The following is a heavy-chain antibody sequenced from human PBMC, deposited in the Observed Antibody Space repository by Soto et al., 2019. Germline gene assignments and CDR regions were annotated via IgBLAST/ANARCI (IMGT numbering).Heavy chain of an antibody. D-gene: IGHD6-19*01. J-gene: IGHJ6*02. V-gene: IGHV3-23*01. CDR2: ISGSAIAT. CDR3: AKDLLGSYSSGWMHNHYYYGMDD. Sequence: PGGSLRLSCAASGFTFSDYAMSWVRQAPGKGLEWVSAISGSAIATYYADSVKGRFTISRDNSKNTLYLQMNRLRAEDTAVYYCAKDLLGSYSSGWMHNHYYYGMDDWGQGTTVTVSS. CDR1: GFTFSDYA.